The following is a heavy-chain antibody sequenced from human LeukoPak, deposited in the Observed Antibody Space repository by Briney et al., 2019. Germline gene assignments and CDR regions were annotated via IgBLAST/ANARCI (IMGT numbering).Heavy chain of an antibody. Sequence: ASVKVSCKASGGTFSSYAISWVRQAPGQGLERMGGIIPIFGTANYAQKFQGRVTITADESTSTAYMELSSLRSEDTAVYYCASGADLWFGELWGQGTMVTVSS. CDR2: IIPIFGTA. CDR1: GGTFSSYA. D-gene: IGHD3-10*01. CDR3: ASGADLWFGEL. V-gene: IGHV1-69*13. J-gene: IGHJ3*01.